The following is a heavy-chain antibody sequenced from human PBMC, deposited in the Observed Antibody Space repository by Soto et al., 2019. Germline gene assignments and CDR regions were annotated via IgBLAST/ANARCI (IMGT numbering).Heavy chain of an antibody. J-gene: IGHJ6*02. Sequence: SETLSHTCSVSGGSISSYYWSWIRQPPGKGLEWIGYIYYSGSTNYNPSLKSRVTISVDTSKNQFSLKLSSVTAADTAVYHCARVRNPEDSSDYYGMDVWGQGTTVTVSS. D-gene: IGHD3-22*01. CDR1: GGSISSYY. CDR3: ARVRNPEDSSDYYGMDV. CDR2: IYYSGST. V-gene: IGHV4-59*01.